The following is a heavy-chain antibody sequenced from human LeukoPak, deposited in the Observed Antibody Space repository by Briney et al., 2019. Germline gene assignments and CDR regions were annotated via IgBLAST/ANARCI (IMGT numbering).Heavy chain of an antibody. D-gene: IGHD6-19*01. J-gene: IGHJ4*02. Sequence: ASVKVSCKASRGTFSSYAISWVRQAPGQGLEWMGGIIPIFGTSNYAQKFQGRVTITADESTSTAYMELSSLRSEDTAVYYCARYYSGWYYFDYWGQGTLVTVSS. CDR3: ARYYSGWYYFDY. V-gene: IGHV1-69*01. CDR2: IIPIFGTS. CDR1: RGTFSSYA.